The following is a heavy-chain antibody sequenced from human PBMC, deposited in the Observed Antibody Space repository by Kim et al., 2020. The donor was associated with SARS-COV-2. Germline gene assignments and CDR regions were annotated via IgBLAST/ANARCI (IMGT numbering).Heavy chain of an antibody. CDR2: ISAYNGNT. CDR3: AREGVGDIVVVPAANGYGMDV. D-gene: IGHD2-2*01. V-gene: IGHV1-18*01. CDR1: GYTFTSYG. J-gene: IGHJ6*02. Sequence: ASVKVSCKASGYTFTSYGISWVRQAPGQGLEWMGWISAYNGNTNYAQKLQGRVTMTTDTSTSTAYMELRSLRSDDTAVYYCAREGVGDIVVVPAANGYGMDVWGQGTTVTVSS.